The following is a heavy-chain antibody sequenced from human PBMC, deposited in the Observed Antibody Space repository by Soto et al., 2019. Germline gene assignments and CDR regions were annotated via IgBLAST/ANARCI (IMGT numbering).Heavy chain of an antibody. CDR3: ARLGGYYQALDS. CDR2: IYYAGSF. CDR1: NGSISPFY. V-gene: IGHV4-59*08. D-gene: IGHD3-22*01. J-gene: IGHJ4*02. Sequence: SETLSLTSTVSNGSISPFYWSWIRQSPGKGLEWIGYIYYAGSFTYNPSLKSRVTISLNTSKNEVSLRLTSVTAADTAVYYCARLGGYYQALDSWGQGTLVTVSS.